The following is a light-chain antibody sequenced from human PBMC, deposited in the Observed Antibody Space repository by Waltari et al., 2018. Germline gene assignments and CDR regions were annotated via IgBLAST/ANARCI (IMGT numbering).Light chain of an antibody. Sequence: SYLLTPPPSVSVAPGKTASITCGGNDIGSKSTHWYQQRSGQAPVLVIYDDSVRPSWIPERFSGSNAANTATLTISRIEAGDEADYYCQVWDAASGLVFGGGTKLTVL. CDR3: QVWDAASGLV. CDR1: DIGSKS. J-gene: IGLJ2*01. CDR2: DDS. V-gene: IGLV3-21*04.